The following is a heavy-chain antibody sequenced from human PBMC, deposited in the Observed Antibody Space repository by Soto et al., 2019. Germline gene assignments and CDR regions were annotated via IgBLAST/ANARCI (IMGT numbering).Heavy chain of an antibody. J-gene: IGHJ4*02. Sequence: QVQLVESGGGVVQPGRSLRLSCAASGFTFSSYAMHWVRQAPGKGLEWVAVISYDGSNKYYADSVKGRFTISRDNSKNTLYRQMNSLRAEDTAVYYCAMLGYCSSTSCYHFDYWGQGTLVTVSS. V-gene: IGHV3-30-3*01. D-gene: IGHD2-2*01. CDR1: GFTFSSYA. CDR3: AMLGYCSSTSCYHFDY. CDR2: ISYDGSNK.